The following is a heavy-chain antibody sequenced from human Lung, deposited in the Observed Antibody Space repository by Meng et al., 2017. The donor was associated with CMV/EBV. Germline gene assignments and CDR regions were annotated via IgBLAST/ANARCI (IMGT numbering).Heavy chain of an antibody. J-gene: IGHJ4*01. CDR3: AKSSDNGWSS. V-gene: IGHV1-2*06. D-gene: IGHD6-19*01. CDR2: VNPISDDT. CDR1: GYSFSGFY. Sequence: SCPASGYSFSGFYLNWARPAPGHGLEWLGRVNPISDDTHLAQKFEGRITVTRGATINTAFMELTRLRPDDTAVYYCAKSSDNGWSSWGPGTLVTVSS.